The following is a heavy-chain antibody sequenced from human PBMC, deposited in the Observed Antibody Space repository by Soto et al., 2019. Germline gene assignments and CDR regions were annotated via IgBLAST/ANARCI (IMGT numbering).Heavy chain of an antibody. CDR3: PKELGSSPGRY. CDR1: GFTFSSYG. CDR2: ISYVGSNK. D-gene: IGHD1-26*01. V-gene: IGHV3-30*18. J-gene: IGHJ4*02. Sequence: QVQLVESGGGVVQPGRSLRRSCAASGFTFSSYGMHWVRQAPGKGLEWVAVISYVGSNKYYADSVKGRFTISRDNSKNTLYLQMNSLRAEDTAVYYSPKELGSSPGRYWGQGTLVTVSS.